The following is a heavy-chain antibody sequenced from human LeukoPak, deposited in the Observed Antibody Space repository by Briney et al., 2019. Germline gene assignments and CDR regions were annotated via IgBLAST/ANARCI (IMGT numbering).Heavy chain of an antibody. Sequence: SETLSLTCTVSGGSISSYYWSWIRQPPGKGLEWIGYIYYSGSTNYNPSLKSRVTISVDTSKNQFSLKLSSVTAADTAVYYCARAVVTALFYYWAQGPLVTVSS. V-gene: IGHV4-59*08. D-gene: IGHD2-21*02. CDR2: IYYSGST. J-gene: IGHJ4*02. CDR1: GGSISSYY. CDR3: ARAVVTALFYY.